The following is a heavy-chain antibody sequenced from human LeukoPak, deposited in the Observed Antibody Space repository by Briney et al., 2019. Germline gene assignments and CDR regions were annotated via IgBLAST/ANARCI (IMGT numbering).Heavy chain of an antibody. CDR3: ARNRGDSYGYGDY. Sequence: ASVKVSCKTSGYTFTDYDITWVRQAPGQGLEWKGGIIPVFGTANYAQKLQGRVTMATDTTTSTAYMELRSLRSDDTAVHYCARNRGDSYGYGDYWGQGNLVTVSS. V-gene: IGHV1-18*01. J-gene: IGHJ4*02. CDR2: IIPVFGTA. D-gene: IGHD5-18*01. CDR1: GYTFTDYD.